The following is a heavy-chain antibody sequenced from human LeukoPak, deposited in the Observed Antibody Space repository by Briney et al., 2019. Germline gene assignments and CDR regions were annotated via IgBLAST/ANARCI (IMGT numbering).Heavy chain of an antibody. CDR3: ARDAGYGYSFFDY. V-gene: IGHV4-59*01. D-gene: IGHD2-21*01. Sequence: SVTLSLTCTVSGGSISSYYWSWIRQPPGKGLEWIGYIYYSGSTNYNPSLKSRVTISVDTSKNQFSLKLSSVTAADTAVYYCARDAGYGYSFFDYWGQGTLVTVSS. CDR1: GGSISSYY. CDR2: IYYSGST. J-gene: IGHJ4*02.